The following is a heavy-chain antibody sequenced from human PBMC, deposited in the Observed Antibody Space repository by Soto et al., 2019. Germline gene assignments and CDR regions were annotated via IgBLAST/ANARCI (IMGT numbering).Heavy chain of an antibody. Sequence: QVQVVESGGGVVQPGRSLRLSCAASGFSFSTSGIHWVRQAPGKGLVWVAVIISDGSRKYYADSVRGRFIITRDNSKNTVNLQMNSLRPENTAVYYGVKELLSPTAGGTWAHYFDYWGQGTLWTVSP. CDR2: IISDGSRK. D-gene: IGHD1-26*01. V-gene: IGHV3-30*18. J-gene: IGHJ4*02. CDR1: GFSFSTSG. CDR3: VKELLSPTAGGTWAHYFDY.